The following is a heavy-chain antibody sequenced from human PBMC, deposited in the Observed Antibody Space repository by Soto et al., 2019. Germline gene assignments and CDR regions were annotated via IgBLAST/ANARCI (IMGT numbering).Heavy chain of an antibody. CDR2: TNAGNGNT. Sequence: ASVKVSCKASGYTFTSYAMHWVRQAPGQRLEWMGWTNAGNGNTKYSQKFQGRVTITRDTSASTAYMELSSLRSEDTAVYYCARRYCSSTSCGMDVWGQGTTVTVSS. CDR3: ARRYCSSTSCGMDV. CDR1: GYTFTSYA. D-gene: IGHD2-2*01. V-gene: IGHV1-3*01. J-gene: IGHJ6*02.